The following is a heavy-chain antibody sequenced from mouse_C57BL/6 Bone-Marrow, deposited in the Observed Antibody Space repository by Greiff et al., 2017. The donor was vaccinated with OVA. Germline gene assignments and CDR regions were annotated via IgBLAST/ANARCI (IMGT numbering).Heavy chain of an antibody. Sequence: VQLQQPGAELVKPGASVKMSCKASGYTFTSYWIHWVKQRPGQGLEWIGDIYPGSGSPNYNEKFKSKATLTVDTSSSTAYMQLSSLTSEDSADYYGARGNYYDSSNCYFDVWGTGTTVTVSS. CDR2: IYPGSGSP. CDR3: ARGNYYDSSNCYFDV. V-gene: IGHV1-55*01. D-gene: IGHD1-1*01. J-gene: IGHJ1*03. CDR1: GYTFTSYW.